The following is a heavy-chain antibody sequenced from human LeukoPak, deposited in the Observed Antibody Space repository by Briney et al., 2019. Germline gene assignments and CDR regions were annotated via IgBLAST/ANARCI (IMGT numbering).Heavy chain of an antibody. V-gene: IGHV4-4*02. CDR2: LYHSGST. J-gene: IGHJ5*02. Sequence: PSGTLSLTCAVSGGSISSSNWWSWVRQPPGKGLEWIGELYHSGSTNYNPSLKSRVTISVDKSKNQFSLKLSSVTAADTAVYYCARGYYYDSSGYYPIAFDPWGQGTLVTVSS. CDR3: ARGYYYDSSGYYPIAFDP. D-gene: IGHD3-22*01. CDR1: GGSISSSNW.